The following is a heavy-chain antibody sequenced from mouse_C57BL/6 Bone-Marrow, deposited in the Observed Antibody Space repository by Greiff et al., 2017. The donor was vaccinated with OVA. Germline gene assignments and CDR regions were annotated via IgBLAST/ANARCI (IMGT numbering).Heavy chain of an antibody. CDR2: IYPGDGDT. D-gene: IGHD2-3*01. J-gene: IGHJ4*01. CDR1: GYAFSSSW. Sequence: QVQLLQSGPELVKPGASVKISCKASGYAFSSSWMNWVKQRPGKGLEWIGRIYPGDGDTNYNGKFKGKATLTADKSSSTAYMQLSSLTSEDSAVYFCATYDGFYYAMDYWGQGTSVTVSS. V-gene: IGHV1-82*01. CDR3: ATYDGFYYAMDY.